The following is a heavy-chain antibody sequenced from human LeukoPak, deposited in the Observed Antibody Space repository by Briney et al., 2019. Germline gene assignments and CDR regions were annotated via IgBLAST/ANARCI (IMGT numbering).Heavy chain of an antibody. Sequence: PSETLSLTCTVSGDSISSGDHYWSWIRQPPGKGLEWIGYIHYSGSTYYNPSLKSRLIMSVDMSKNQFSLSLNSLTAADSAVYYWARAGADKNIWYFFDYWGREPWVTVSS. CDR2: IHYSGST. V-gene: IGHV4-30-4*01. D-gene: IGHD2/OR15-2a*01. CDR1: GDSISSGDHY. CDR3: ARAGADKNIWYFFDY. J-gene: IGHJ4*02.